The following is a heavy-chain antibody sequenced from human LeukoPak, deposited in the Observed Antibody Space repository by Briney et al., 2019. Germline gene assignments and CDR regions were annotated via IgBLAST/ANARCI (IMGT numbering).Heavy chain of an antibody. D-gene: IGHD3-3*01. V-gene: IGHV3-7*01. CDR3: ARGGITIFGVAIPNFDY. J-gene: IGHJ4*02. Sequence: GGSLRLSCAASGFTFSNYWMTWVRQAPGKGLEWVANIHQDGSEKYYVDSVKGRFSISRDNAKNSLYLQMNSLRAEDTAVYYCARGGITIFGVAIPNFDYWGQGTLVTVSS. CDR1: GFTFSNYW. CDR2: IHQDGSEK.